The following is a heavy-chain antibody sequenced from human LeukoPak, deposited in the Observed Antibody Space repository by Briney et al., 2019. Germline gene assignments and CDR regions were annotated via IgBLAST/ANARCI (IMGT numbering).Heavy chain of an antibody. Sequence: PSETLSLTCTVSGGSITSYYWSWIRQPPGKGLEWIGCIHYSGYTNYNPSLKSRVTISVDTSKNQFSLKLNSVTAADTAVYYCARIYSSSWFLNWFDPWGQGTLVTVSS. D-gene: IGHD6-13*01. CDR1: GGSITSYY. J-gene: IGHJ5*02. CDR3: ARIYSSSWFLNWFDP. V-gene: IGHV4-59*08. CDR2: IHYSGYT.